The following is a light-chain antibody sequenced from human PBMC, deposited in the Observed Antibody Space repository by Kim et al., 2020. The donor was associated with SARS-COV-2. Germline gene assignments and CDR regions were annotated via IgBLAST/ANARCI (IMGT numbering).Light chain of an antibody. J-gene: IGLJ1*01. CDR3: SSHTTSRTYI. Sequence: QSALTQPASVSGSPGQSITISCSGTSSDVGSADFVSWYQQHPGKAPKLIIYDVTNRPPRISSRFSGSKSGNTASLTISGLQTEDEADYYCSSHTTSRTYIIGTGTKVIAL. CDR1: SSDVGSADF. CDR2: DVT. V-gene: IGLV2-14*03.